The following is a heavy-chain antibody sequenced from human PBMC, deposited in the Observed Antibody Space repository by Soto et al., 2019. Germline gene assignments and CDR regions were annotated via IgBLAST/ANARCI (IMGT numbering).Heavy chain of an antibody. CDR1: GFTFSSYA. CDR3: AKRVAAIVLFSGMYV. J-gene: IGHJ6*02. Sequence: EVQLLESGGGLVQPGGSLRLSCAASGFTFSSYAMSWVRQAPGKGLEWVSAISGSGGSTYYADSVKGRFTISRDNSKNTLYLQMNSLRAEDTAVYYCAKRVAAIVLFSGMYVWCQGTTVTVSS. D-gene: IGHD5-18*01. V-gene: IGHV3-23*01. CDR2: ISGSGGST.